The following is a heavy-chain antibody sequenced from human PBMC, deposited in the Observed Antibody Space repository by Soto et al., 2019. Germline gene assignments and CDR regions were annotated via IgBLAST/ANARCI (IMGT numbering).Heavy chain of an antibody. CDR1: GYTFTGYY. CDR2: INPNSGGT. D-gene: IGHD6-19*01. CDR3: GYSSGWRYFQH. J-gene: IGHJ1*01. V-gene: IGHV1-2*02. Sequence: ASVKVSCKASGYTFTGYYMHWVRQAPGQGLEWMGWINPNSGGTNYAQKFQGRVTMTRDTSISTAYMELSRLRSDDTAVYYCGYSSGWRYFQHWAQGTLVTVSS.